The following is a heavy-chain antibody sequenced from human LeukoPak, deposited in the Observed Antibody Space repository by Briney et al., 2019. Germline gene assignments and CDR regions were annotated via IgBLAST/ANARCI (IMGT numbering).Heavy chain of an antibody. J-gene: IGHJ4*02. CDR3: ARGRQIYHFDY. V-gene: IGHV4-31*03. Sequence: PSETLSLTCTVSGGSISSGGYYWSWIRQHPGKGLEWIGYIYYSGSTYYNPSLKSRVTISVDTSKNQFSLKLSSVTAADTAVYYCARGRQIYHFDYWGQGTLVTVSS. D-gene: IGHD5/OR15-5a*01. CDR1: GGSISSGGYY. CDR2: IYYSGST.